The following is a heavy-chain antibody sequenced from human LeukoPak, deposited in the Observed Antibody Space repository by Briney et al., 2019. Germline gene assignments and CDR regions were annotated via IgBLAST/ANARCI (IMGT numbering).Heavy chain of an antibody. J-gene: IGHJ3*01. CDR1: GFTFSSYD. CDR2: IGTAGDT. Sequence: PGGSLRLSCAASGFTFSSYDMHWVRQATGKGLEWVSSIGTAGDTHYPGSVKGRFTISRENAKNSLYLQMNSLRAGGTAVYYCAREGLLRELFWGQGTMVTVSS. CDR3: AREGLLRELF. V-gene: IGHV3-13*01. D-gene: IGHD3-10*01.